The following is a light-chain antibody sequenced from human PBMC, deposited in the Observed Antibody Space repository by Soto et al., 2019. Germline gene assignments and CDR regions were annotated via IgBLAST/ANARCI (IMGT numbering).Light chain of an antibody. CDR2: YAA. CDR3: RLDYRYYWA. CDR1: QTSSSW. V-gene: IGKV1-5*03. Sequence: DIQITPSPSPLSGSVEDRVTITLRGGQTSSSWWVGYYQKPGKDANQLLYYAATLKSGGPSRLSGSGSGTKYSLTISSRQQEDFSTYYCRLDYRYYWAFGQGTKVDI. J-gene: IGKJ1*01.